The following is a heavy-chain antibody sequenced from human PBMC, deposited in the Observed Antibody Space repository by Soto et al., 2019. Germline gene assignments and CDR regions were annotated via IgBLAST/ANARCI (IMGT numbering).Heavy chain of an antibody. CDR3: AREGSSSWYHASYYYGMDV. Sequence: QVQLVQSGAEVKKPGASVKVSCKASGYTFTGYYMHWVRQAPGQGLEWMGWINPNSGGTNYAQKFQGWVTMTRDTSISTAYMELSRLRSDDTAVYYCAREGSSSWYHASYYYGMDVWGQGTTVTVSS. CDR1: GYTFTGYY. CDR2: INPNSGGT. D-gene: IGHD6-13*01. V-gene: IGHV1-2*04. J-gene: IGHJ6*02.